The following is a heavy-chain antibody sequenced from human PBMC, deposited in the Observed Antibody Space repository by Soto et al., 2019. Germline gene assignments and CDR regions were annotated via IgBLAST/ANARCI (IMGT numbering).Heavy chain of an antibody. V-gene: IGHV3-21*01. D-gene: IGHD6-13*01. Sequence: GESLKISCAASGFTFSSYSMNWVRQAPGKGLEWVSSISSSSSYIYYADSVKGRFTISRDNAKNSLYLQMNSLRAEDTAVYYCARYLRSDPIAAAGTNAFDIWGQGTMVTVSS. CDR2: ISSSSSYI. CDR1: GFTFSSYS. J-gene: IGHJ3*02. CDR3: ARYLRSDPIAAAGTNAFDI.